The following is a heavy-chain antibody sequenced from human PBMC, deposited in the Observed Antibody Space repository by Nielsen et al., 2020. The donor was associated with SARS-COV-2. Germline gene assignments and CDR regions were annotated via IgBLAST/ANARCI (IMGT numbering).Heavy chain of an antibody. V-gene: IGHV4-34*01. CDR2: INHSGST. Sequence: ESLKISCAASGFTFSSYWMSWIRQPPGKGLEWIGEINHSGSTNYNPSLKSRVTISVDTSKNQFSLKLSSVTAADTAVYYCARGLIYWGQGTLVTVSS. CDR3: ARGLIY. D-gene: IGHD3-16*01. J-gene: IGHJ4*02. CDR1: GFTFSSYW.